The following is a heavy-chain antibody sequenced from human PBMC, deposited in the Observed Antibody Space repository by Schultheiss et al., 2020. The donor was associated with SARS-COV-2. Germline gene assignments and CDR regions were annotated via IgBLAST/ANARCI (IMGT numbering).Heavy chain of an antibody. V-gene: IGHV4-39*07. CDR1: GGSISSSSYY. Sequence: SETLSLTCTVSGGSISSSSYYWGWIRQPPGKGLEWIGSIYYSGSTNYNPSLKSRVTISVDTSKNQFSLKLSSVTAADTAVYYCARERKGYSYGHPTEYYYGMDVWGQGTTVTVSS. CDR2: IYYSGST. J-gene: IGHJ6*02. CDR3: ARERKGYSYGHPTEYYYGMDV. D-gene: IGHD5-18*01.